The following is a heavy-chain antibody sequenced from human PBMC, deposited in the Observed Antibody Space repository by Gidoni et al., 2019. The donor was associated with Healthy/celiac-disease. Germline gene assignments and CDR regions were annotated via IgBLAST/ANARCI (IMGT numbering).Heavy chain of an antibody. V-gene: IGHV3-73*02. CDR3: TRHDSSIAARPYYYYYMDV. CDR1: GFTFSGSA. Sequence: EVQLVESGGGLVQPGGSLKLSCAASGFTFSGSAMHWVRQASGKGLEWVGRSRSKANSYATAYAASVKGRFTISRDDSKNTAYLQMNSLKTEDTAVYYCTRHDSSIAARPYYYYYMDVWGKGTTVTVSS. CDR2: SRSKANSYAT. J-gene: IGHJ6*03. D-gene: IGHD6-6*01.